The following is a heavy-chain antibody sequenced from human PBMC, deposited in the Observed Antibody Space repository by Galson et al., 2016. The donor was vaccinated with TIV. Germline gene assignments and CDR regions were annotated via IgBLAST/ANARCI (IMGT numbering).Heavy chain of an antibody. CDR3: ARDRGNRGIIDY. CDR1: GFIFNSFA. Sequence: SLRLSCAASGFIFNSFAMSWVRQAPGKGLQWVSAISRRGFNTYYADSAKGRFTIPRDNSKNTLYLQMNSVRVEDMGVYYCARDRGNRGIIDYWGQGTLVTVSS. V-gene: IGHV3-23*01. D-gene: IGHD1-14*01. CDR2: ISRRGFNT. J-gene: IGHJ4*02.